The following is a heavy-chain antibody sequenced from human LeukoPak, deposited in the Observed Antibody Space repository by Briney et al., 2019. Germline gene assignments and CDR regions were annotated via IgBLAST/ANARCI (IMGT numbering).Heavy chain of an antibody. V-gene: IGHV4-39*01. J-gene: IGHJ5*02. CDR3: ARHNVRGVSHWLDP. Sequence: SETLSLTCTVSGGSISSSSDYWGWIRQAPGKGLEWIGSIYYHENAYYNSSLKSRVTISVDTSKNQFSLKLNSVTAADTAVYFCARHNVRGVSHWLDPWGQGTQVTVSS. D-gene: IGHD3-10*01. CDR2: IYYHENA. CDR1: GGSISSSSDY.